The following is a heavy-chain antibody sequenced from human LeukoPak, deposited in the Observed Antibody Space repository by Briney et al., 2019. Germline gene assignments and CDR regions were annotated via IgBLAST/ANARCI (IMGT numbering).Heavy chain of an antibody. D-gene: IGHD1-1*01. Sequence: PGGSLRLSCAASGFTFSSHWMHWVRHAPGKGLVWVSRINSDGSSISYADSVKGRFTISRDNSKNTLYLQMNSLRAEDTAVYYCAREIQRDFDYWGQGTLVTVSS. CDR1: GFTFSSHW. J-gene: IGHJ4*02. V-gene: IGHV3-74*01. CDR3: AREIQRDFDY. CDR2: INSDGSSI.